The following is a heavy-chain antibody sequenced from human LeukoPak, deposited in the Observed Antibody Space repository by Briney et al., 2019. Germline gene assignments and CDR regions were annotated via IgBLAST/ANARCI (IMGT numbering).Heavy chain of an antibody. J-gene: IGHJ3*02. CDR1: GFTFSDYY. D-gene: IGHD3-10*01. CDR3: ARESLGYYYGSPAFDI. Sequence: GGSLRLSCAASGFTFSDYYMSWIRQAPGKGLEWVSYISSSGSTIYYADSVKGRFTISRDNAKNSLYLQMNSLRAEDTAVYYCARESLGYYYGSPAFDIWGQGTMVTVSS. CDR2: ISSSGSTI. V-gene: IGHV3-11*01.